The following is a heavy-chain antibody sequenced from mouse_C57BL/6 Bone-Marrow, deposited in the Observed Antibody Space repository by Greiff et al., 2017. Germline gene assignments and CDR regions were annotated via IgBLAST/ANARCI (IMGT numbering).Heavy chain of an antibody. D-gene: IGHD1-1*01. CDR1: GYTFTDYA. Sequence: QVQLQQSGPELVRPGVSVKISCKGSGYTFTDYAMHWVKQSHAKSLEWIGVISTYYGDASYNQKFKDKATMTVDKSSSTAYMELARLTSEDSAVYYCAREGVRTVVAPRGYFDVWGTGTTVTVSS. CDR2: ISTYYGDA. V-gene: IGHV1-67*01. J-gene: IGHJ1*03. CDR3: AREGVRTVVAPRGYFDV.